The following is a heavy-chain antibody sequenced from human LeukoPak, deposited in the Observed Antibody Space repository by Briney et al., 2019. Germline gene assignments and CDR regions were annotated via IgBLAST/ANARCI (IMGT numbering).Heavy chain of an antibody. CDR1: GGSISSYY. CDR2: IYYSGST. CDR3: ARVMVNPYYFDY. D-gene: IGHD3-10*01. J-gene: IGHJ4*02. Sequence: SETLSLTCTVSGGSISSYYWSWIRQPPGKGLEWIGYIYYSGSTNYNPSLKSRVTISVDTSKNQFSLKLSSVTAADTAVYYCARVMVNPYYFDYWGQGTLVTVSS. V-gene: IGHV4-59*01.